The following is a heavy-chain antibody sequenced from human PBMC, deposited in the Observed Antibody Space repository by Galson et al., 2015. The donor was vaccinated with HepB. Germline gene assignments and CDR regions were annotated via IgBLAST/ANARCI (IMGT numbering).Heavy chain of an antibody. D-gene: IGHD2-21*02. Sequence: SLRLSCAGPGFTFGSSPMTWVRQAPGKGLDWVSAITPSADRTFYADSVRGRFTISRDNSRNTLYLQMNSLRAEDTAVYFCAKGDWMDVWGQGTTVTVSS. CDR2: ITPSADRT. CDR1: GFTFGSSP. V-gene: IGHV3-23*01. CDR3: AKGDWMDV. J-gene: IGHJ6*02.